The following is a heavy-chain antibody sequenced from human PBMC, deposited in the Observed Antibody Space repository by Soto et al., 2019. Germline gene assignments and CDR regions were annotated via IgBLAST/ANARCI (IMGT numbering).Heavy chain of an antibody. D-gene: IGHD2-2*01. CDR3: ARVLVPAASLYAFDI. V-gene: IGHV3-33*01. CDR1: GFTFSSYG. CDR2: IWYDGSNK. Sequence: PGGSLRLSCAASGFTFSSYGMHWVRQAPGKGLEWVAVIWYDGSNKYYADSVKGRFTISRDNSKNTLYLQMNSLRAEDTAVYYCARVLVPAASLYAFDIWGQGTMVTVSS. J-gene: IGHJ3*02.